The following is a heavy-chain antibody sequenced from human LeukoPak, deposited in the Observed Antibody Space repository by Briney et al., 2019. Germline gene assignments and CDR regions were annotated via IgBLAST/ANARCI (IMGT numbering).Heavy chain of an antibody. V-gene: IGHV3-7*01. CDR2: IKQDGSEK. CDR3: ARDQEDSSNDY. J-gene: IGHJ4*02. CDR1: GFTFSSYW. Sequence: GGSLRLSRAASGFTFSSYWMSWVRQAPGKGLEWVANIKQDGSEKYYVDSVKGRFTISRDNAKNSLYLQMNSLRAEDTAVYYCARDQEDSSNDYWGQGTLVTVSS. D-gene: IGHD6-6*01.